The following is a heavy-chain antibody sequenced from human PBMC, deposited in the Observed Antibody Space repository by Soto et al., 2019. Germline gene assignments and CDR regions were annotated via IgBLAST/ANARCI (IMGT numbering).Heavy chain of an antibody. CDR1: GFTFTNYW. Sequence: PGGSLRLSCAASGFTFTNYWMHWVRQVPGKGLEWVSAISGSGGSTYYADSVKGRFTISRDNSKNTLYLQMNSLRAEDTAVYYCAKVPYWEPLPWGQGTLVTVSS. CDR3: AKVPYWEPLP. J-gene: IGHJ5*02. V-gene: IGHV3-23*01. CDR2: ISGSGGST. D-gene: IGHD1-26*01.